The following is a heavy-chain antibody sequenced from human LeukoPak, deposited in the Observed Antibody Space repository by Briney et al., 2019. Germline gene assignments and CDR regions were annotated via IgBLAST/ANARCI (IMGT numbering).Heavy chain of an antibody. V-gene: IGHV1-2*06. J-gene: IGHJ4*02. Sequence: XMHWVRQAPGXGLEWMGRINPNSGGTNYAQKFQGRVTMTRDTSISTAYMELSRLRSDDTAVYYCARDSSPVYIYGDYWGQGTLVTVSS. CDR3: ARDSSPVYIYGDY. D-gene: IGHD5-18*01. CDR1: X. CDR2: INPNSGGT.